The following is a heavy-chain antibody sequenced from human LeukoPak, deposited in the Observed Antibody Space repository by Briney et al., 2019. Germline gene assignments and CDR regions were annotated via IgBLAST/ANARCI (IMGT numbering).Heavy chain of an antibody. CDR2: FDRENDET. J-gene: IGHJ4*02. V-gene: IGHV1-24*01. D-gene: IGHD4-11*01. CDR3: VADHYNNHGNFDF. CDR1: GFILTEVS. Sequence: ASVKLSCTVSGFILTEVSIHWLRQAPRKGPEWMGSFDRENDETIYSHNFQGRVAMTEDTSADTAYMELTSLRSDDTAVYYCVADHYNNHGNFDFWGPGTLVTVSS.